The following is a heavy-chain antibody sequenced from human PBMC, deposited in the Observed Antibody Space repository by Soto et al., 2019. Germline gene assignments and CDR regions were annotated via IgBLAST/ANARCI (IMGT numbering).Heavy chain of an antibody. Sequence: PGGSLRLSCAASGFTFSNYAMSWVRQAPGKGPEWVSAISGSGDRTYYVDSVKGRFTISRDNSQNTVSLQMNSLRAEDTAVYYCARDRAPRRPSPPGLDVWGQGTTVTVSS. J-gene: IGHJ6*02. CDR3: ARDRAPRRPSPPGLDV. CDR1: GFTFSNYA. CDR2: ISGSGDRT. D-gene: IGHD3-10*01. V-gene: IGHV3-23*01.